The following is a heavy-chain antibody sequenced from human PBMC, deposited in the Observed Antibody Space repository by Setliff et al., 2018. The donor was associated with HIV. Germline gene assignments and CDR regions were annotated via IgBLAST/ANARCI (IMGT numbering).Heavy chain of an antibody. CDR1: GFTFSNYA. V-gene: IGHV3-64*04. CDR2: ISTNGDST. J-gene: IGHJ4*02. D-gene: IGHD6-6*01. CDR3: AKTRTGLYSSSPLYFDH. Sequence: GGSLRLSCSTSGFTFSNYAMHWVRQAPGKGLEYVSSISTNGDSTSYADSVKGRFTISRDNSKNTLYLQMNSLRAEDTAVYYCAKTRTGLYSSSPLYFDHWGQGTLVTVSS.